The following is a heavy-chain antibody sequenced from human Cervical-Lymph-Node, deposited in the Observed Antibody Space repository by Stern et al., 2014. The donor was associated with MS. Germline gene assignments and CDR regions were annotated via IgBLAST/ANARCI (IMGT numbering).Heavy chain of an antibody. CDR2: IYYGGNT. J-gene: IGHJ4*02. Sequence: VQLVESGPGLVKPSETLSLTCAVSGASLHSYSYNWIRQTPGKGLEWIGYIYYGGNTKYNPSLKSRVTISVDTSKNHFSLHLTSVTTADTAKYFCAIGSGYGVFDHWGQGTLVTVSS. D-gene: IGHD5-12*01. CDR3: AIGSGYGVFDH. V-gene: IGHV4-59*01. CDR1: GASLHSYS.